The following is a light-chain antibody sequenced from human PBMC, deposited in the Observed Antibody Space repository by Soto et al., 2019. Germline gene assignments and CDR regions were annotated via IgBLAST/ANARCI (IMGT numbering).Light chain of an antibody. CDR1: SSDVGGYNY. Sequence: QSLLTQPPSASGSPVQSVTISCTGTSSDVGGYNYVSWYQQHPGKSPKLMIYEVSKRPSGVPDRFSGSKSVNTASLTVSGLQAEDEADYYCRSYAGSXNFGVFGNGTKVT. CDR3: RSYAGSXNFGV. CDR2: EVS. J-gene: IGLJ1*01. V-gene: IGLV2-8*01.